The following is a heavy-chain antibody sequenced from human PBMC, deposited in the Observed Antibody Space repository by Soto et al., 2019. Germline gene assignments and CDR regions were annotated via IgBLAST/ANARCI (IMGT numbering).Heavy chain of an antibody. V-gene: IGHV1-69*13. CDR2: IIPIFGTA. CDR3: ARRLAATLPYFDY. J-gene: IGHJ4*02. CDR1: GGTFSSYA. D-gene: IGHD6-6*01. Sequence: GASVKVSCKASGGTFSSYAISWVRQAPGQGLEWMGGIIPIFGTANYAQEFQGRVTITADESTSTAYMELSSLRSEDTAVYYCARRLAATLPYFDYWGQGTLVTVSS.